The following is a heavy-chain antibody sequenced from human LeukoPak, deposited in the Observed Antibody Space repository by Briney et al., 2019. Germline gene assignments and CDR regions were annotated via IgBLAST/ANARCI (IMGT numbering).Heavy chain of an antibody. CDR3: ARGDYGELYYMDV. CDR2: ISSSSSYI. J-gene: IGHJ6*03. V-gene: IGHV3-21*01. Sequence: PGGSLRLSCAASGFTFSSDSMNWVRQAPGKGLEWVSSISSSSSYIYYADSVKGRFTISRDNAKNSLYLQMNSLRAEDTAVYYCARGDYGELYYMDVWGKGTTVTVSS. D-gene: IGHD4-17*01. CDR1: GFTFSSDS.